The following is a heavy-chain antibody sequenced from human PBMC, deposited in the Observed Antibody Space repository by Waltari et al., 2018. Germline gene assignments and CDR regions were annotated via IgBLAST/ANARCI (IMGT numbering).Heavy chain of an antibody. J-gene: IGHJ6*03. CDR3: ARGRAHGYYYYYYMDV. V-gene: IGHV4-34*01. Sequence: QVQLQQWGAGLLKPSETLSLTCAVYGGSFSGYYWRWIRQPPGKGLEWIGEINHSGSTNYNPSLKSRVTISVDTSKNQFSLKLSSVTAADTAVYYCARGRAHGYYYYYYMDVWGKGTTVTVSS. CDR2: INHSGST. CDR1: GGSFSGYY.